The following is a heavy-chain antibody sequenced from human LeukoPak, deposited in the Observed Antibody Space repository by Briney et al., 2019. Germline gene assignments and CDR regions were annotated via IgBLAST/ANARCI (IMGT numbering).Heavy chain of an antibody. V-gene: IGHV4-39*07. CDR3: ARLGRYSYGPPFDY. D-gene: IGHD5-18*01. Sequence: SETLSLTCTVSGGSIRSSYYYWGWIRQPPGKGLEWIGSIYDSGSTYYNPSLKSRVTISVDTSKNQFSLKLNSVTAADTAVYYCARLGRYSYGPPFDYWGQGTLVTVSS. CDR2: IYDSGST. CDR1: GGSIRSSYYY. J-gene: IGHJ4*02.